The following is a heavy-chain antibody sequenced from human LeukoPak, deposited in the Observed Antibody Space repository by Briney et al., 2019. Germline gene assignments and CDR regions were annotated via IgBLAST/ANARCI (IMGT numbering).Heavy chain of an antibody. CDR1: GFPFSTYA. V-gene: IGHV3-23*01. D-gene: IGHD3-3*01. J-gene: IGHJ4*02. CDR2: ITASGAGT. Sequence: PGGSLRLSCAASGFPFSTYAMSWVRQAPGKGLEWVSGITASGAGTYYADSVKGRFTISRDNSRNTLYLQMNSLRAEDTAVYFCARVRFVEFFDYWGQGTLVTVSS. CDR3: ARVRFVEFFDY.